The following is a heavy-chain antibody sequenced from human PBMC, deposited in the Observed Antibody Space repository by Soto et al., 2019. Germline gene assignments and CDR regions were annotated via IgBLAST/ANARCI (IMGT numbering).Heavy chain of an antibody. CDR3: ASDFSTFKDFWSGYGMDV. CDR1: GYTFTGYY. CDR2: INPNSGGT. J-gene: IGHJ6*02. D-gene: IGHD3-3*01. Sequence: ASVKVSCKASGYTFTGYYMHWVRQAPGQGLEWMGWINPNSGGTNYAQKFQGWVTMTRDTSISTAYMELSRLRSDDTAVYYCASDFSTFKDFWSGYGMDVWGPGTTVTVSS. V-gene: IGHV1-2*04.